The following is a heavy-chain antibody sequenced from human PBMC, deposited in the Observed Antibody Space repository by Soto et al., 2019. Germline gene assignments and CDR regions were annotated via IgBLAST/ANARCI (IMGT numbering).Heavy chain of an antibody. D-gene: IGHD6-19*01. CDR1: GYTFTSYG. Sequence: QVQLVQSGAEVKKPGASVKVSCKASGYTFTSYGISWVRQAPGQGLEWMGWISAYNGNTNYAQKLQGRVTMTTDTSTSTAYMELRSLRSDDTVVYYCAREVGSSGWYRRDYYYGMDVWGQGTTVTVSS. CDR2: ISAYNGNT. J-gene: IGHJ6*02. V-gene: IGHV1-18*01. CDR3: AREVGSSGWYRRDYYYGMDV.